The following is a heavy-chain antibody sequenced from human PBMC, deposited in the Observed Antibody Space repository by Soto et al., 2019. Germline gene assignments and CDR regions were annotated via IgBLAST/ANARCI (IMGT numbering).Heavy chain of an antibody. V-gene: IGHV1-69*13. CDR3: AKSAPMDAGDKYYYDF. Sequence: ASVKVSCKASGGTFSTFGISWVRQAPGRGLEWMGGIIPFFGTARYSQKFEDRITITADESTNTVYMDLRSLTSEDTAIYYCAKSAPMDAGDKYYYDFWGQGALVTVSS. D-gene: IGHD4-17*01. CDR2: IIPFFGTA. CDR1: GGTFSTFG. J-gene: IGHJ4*02.